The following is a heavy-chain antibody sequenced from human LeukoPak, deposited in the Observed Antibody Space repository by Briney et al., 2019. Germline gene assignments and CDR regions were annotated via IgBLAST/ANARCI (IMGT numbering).Heavy chain of an antibody. D-gene: IGHD2-8*01. CDR1: GYSFRDYW. J-gene: IGHJ4*02. Sequence: ASVKVSCKASGYSFRDYWMHWVRQAPGQGLEWMGWIDPKTGNQNYAQKFQGRVTMTSDTSITTFCMELSRLTSDDTAVYYCARGGFHHGFDFWGQGTVVTVSS. CDR3: ARGGFHHGFDF. CDR2: IDPKTGNQ. V-gene: IGHV1-2*02.